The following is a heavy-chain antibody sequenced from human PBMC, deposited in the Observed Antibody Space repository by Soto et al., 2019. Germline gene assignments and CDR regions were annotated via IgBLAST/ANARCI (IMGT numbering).Heavy chain of an antibody. J-gene: IGHJ4*02. V-gene: IGHV3-23*01. CDR2: ISGSGGST. CDR1: GFTFSSYA. Sequence: EVQLLESGGGLVQPGGSLRLSCAASGFTFSSYAMSWVRQAPGKGLEWVSAISGSGGSTYYADSVKGRFTISRDNSKNTLYLQMNILRAEDTAVYYCANPITIFVLVISDFEYWGQGTLVTVSS. D-gene: IGHD3-3*01. CDR3: ANPITIFVLVISDFEY.